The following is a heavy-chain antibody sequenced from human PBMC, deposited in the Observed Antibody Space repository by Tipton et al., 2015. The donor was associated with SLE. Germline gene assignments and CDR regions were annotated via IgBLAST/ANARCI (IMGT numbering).Heavy chain of an antibody. J-gene: IGHJ6*04. V-gene: IGHV4-34*01. CDR2: INPSGSA. D-gene: IGHD1-26*01. Sequence: TLSLTCAVYGGSFSGYYWSWIRQPPGKGLEWIGEINPSGSANYNPSLKSRVTISVDTSKKQFSLKLSSVTAADTAVFYCARAIGRVLPTDVWGKGTTVTVSS. CDR3: ARAIGRVLPTDV. CDR1: GGSFSGYY.